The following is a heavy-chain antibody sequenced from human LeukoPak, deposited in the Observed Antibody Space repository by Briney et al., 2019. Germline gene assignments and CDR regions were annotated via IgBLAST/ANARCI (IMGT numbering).Heavy chain of an antibody. Sequence: ETGGSLRLSCETSGFMFSSYWMTWVRQAPGKGLEWVANIKEDGGEANYVGSVKGRFTVSRDNAKQSLYLQMNSLRVEDTAIYYCATRKCSISACRASSYRCMDDWGKGTTVTVSS. CDR1: GFMFSSYW. J-gene: IGHJ6*03. CDR2: IKEDGGEA. CDR3: ATRKCSISACRASSYRCMDD. D-gene: IGHD2-2*01. V-gene: IGHV3-7*01.